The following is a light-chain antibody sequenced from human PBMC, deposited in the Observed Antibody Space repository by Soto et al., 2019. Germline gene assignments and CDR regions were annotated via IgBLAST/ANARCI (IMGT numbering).Light chain of an antibody. Sequence: DITMTQSPSTLSASVGDRDTITCRASQSISSWLARYQQKPGKAPKLLIYDDSSLESGVPSRFSGSGSGTEFTLTISSLQPDDFATYYCQQYNSYSPLTFGGGTKVDI. J-gene: IGKJ4*01. CDR3: QQYNSYSPLT. V-gene: IGKV1-5*01. CDR1: QSISSW. CDR2: DDS.